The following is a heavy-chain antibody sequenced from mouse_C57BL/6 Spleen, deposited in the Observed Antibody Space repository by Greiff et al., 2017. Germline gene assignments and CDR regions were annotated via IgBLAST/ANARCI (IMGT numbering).Heavy chain of an antibody. CDR2: ISSGGSYT. J-gene: IGHJ2*01. CDR1: GFTFSSYG. V-gene: IGHV5-6*02. CDR3: GRHEEAILYYFDY. Sequence: EVMLVESGGDLVKPGGSLKLSCAASGFTFSSYGMSWVRQTPDKRLEWVATISSGGSYTYYPDGVKGRFTISRDNAKNTLYLQMSSLKSEDTAMYYWGRHEEAILYYFDYWGQGTTLTVSS.